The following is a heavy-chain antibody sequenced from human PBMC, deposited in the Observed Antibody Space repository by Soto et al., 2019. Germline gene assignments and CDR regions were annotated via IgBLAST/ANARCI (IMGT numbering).Heavy chain of an antibody. D-gene: IGHD6-13*01. CDR1: GYTFTSYG. CDR3: ARDGSGYSSNWYYYYYGMDV. Sequence: QVQLVQSGAEVKKPGASVKVSCKASGYTFTSYGISWVRQAPGQGLEWMGWISAYNGNTNYAQKLQGRVTMTTDTSTSTAYMELRSLRSDDTAVYYCARDGSGYSSNWYYYYYGMDVWGQGTTVTVSS. CDR2: ISAYNGNT. V-gene: IGHV1-18*04. J-gene: IGHJ6*02.